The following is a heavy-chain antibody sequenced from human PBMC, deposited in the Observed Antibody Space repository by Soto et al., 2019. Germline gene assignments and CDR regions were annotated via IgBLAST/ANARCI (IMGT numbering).Heavy chain of an antibody. V-gene: IGHV1-18*01. J-gene: IGHJ4*01. CDR3: ARVGYGSSFIDY. CDR1: GYTFSTYG. D-gene: IGHD6-13*01. Sequence: GASVKVSCKAFGYTFSTYGFGWVRQVPGQGLEWMGWISVYNGNTNYAQSFQGRITMTTDTSTSTAYMELGSLRSDDTAVYYCARVGYGSSFIDYSGQGTQVTVSS. CDR2: ISVYNGNT.